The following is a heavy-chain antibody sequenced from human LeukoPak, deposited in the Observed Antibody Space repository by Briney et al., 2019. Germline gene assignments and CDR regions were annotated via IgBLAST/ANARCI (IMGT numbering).Heavy chain of an antibody. Sequence: GGSLRLSCAASGFTFSSYEMNWVRQAPGKGLEWVSYISSSGSTIYYADSVKGRFTISRDNAKNSLYLQMNSLRAEDTAVYYCAELGFTMIGGVWGKGTTATISS. J-gene: IGHJ6*04. D-gene: IGHD3-10*02. CDR1: GFTFSSYE. CDR3: AELGFTMIGGV. V-gene: IGHV3-48*03. CDR2: ISSSGSTI.